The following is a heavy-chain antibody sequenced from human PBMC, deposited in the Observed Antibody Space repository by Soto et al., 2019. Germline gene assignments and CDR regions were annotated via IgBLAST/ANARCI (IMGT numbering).Heavy chain of an antibody. CDR1: GFIFSKYS. Sequence: GGSLRLSCGTSGFIFSKYSMNWVRQAPGKGLEWLSYISSNSVTIYYADSVRGRFTIFRDNAKNSLYLQMNSLRDEDTAVYYCAREDILGTRSFDYWGQGALVTVSS. D-gene: IGHD1-26*01. J-gene: IGHJ4*02. CDR2: ISSNSVTI. V-gene: IGHV3-48*02. CDR3: AREDILGTRSFDY.